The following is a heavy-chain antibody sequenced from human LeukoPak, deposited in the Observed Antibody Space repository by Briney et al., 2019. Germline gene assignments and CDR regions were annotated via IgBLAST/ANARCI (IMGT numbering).Heavy chain of an antibody. CDR3: ARDREQGPRFDP. Sequence: ASVKVSCKASGYTFSGYYIYWVRQAPGQGLEWMGRINPNGGGTNYAQRFQGRVTMTGDTSITTAYMELSSLTFDDTAVYYCARDREQGPRFDPWGQGTLVTVSS. D-gene: IGHD1-26*01. CDR1: GYTFSGYY. J-gene: IGHJ5*02. V-gene: IGHV1-2*06. CDR2: INPNGGGT.